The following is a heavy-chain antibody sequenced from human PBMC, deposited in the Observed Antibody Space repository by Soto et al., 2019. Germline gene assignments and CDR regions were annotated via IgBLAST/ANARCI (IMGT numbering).Heavy chain of an antibody. CDR3: AFIAVADLRGDAFDI. CDR2: IHWDGDE. Sequence: QITLKETGPTLVKPTQTLPLTCTCSGFSLSSGTAGVAWIRQPPGKALEWLALIHWDGDERYNPSLKTRLTITKDVTKNQVVLTMTNRDPVDTATYYCAFIAVADLRGDAFDIWGQGTMVTVSS. V-gene: IGHV2-5*02. J-gene: IGHJ3*02. CDR1: GFSLSSGTAG. D-gene: IGHD6-19*01.